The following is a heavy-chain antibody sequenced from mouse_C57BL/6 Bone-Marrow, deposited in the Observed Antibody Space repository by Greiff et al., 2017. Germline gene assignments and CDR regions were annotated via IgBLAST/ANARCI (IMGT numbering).Heavy chain of an antibody. V-gene: IGHV1-5*01. Sequence: EVQLQQSGTVLARPGASVKMSCKTSGYTFTSYWMHWVKQRPGQGLEWIGAIYPGNSDTSYNQKFKGKAKLTAVTSASTAYMELSSLTNEDSAVYYCTRSGQLRLPCAMDYWGQGTSVTVSS. CDR1: GYTFTSYW. J-gene: IGHJ4*01. D-gene: IGHD3-2*02. CDR2: IYPGNSDT. CDR3: TRSGQLRLPCAMDY.